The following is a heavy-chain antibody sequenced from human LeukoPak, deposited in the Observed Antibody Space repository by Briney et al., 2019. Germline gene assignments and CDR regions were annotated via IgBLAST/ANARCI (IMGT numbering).Heavy chain of an antibody. J-gene: IGHJ5*01. Sequence: ASVKASCKASGYIFTSYAMNWVRQAPGQGLEWMGWINTSTGNPTYAQGFTGRFVFSLDTSVSTAYLQIRSLKAEDTAVYYCASGLLRFGEPPLDSRGQEPRSPSPQ. CDR1: GYIFTSYA. D-gene: IGHD3-10*01. CDR3: ASGLLRFGEPPLDS. CDR2: INTSTGNP. V-gene: IGHV7-4-1*02.